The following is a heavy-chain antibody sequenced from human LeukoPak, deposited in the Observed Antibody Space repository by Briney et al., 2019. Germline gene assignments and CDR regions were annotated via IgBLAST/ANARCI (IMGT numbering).Heavy chain of an antibody. J-gene: IGHJ6*03. Sequence: ASVKVSCKASGYTFTGYYMHWVRQAPGQGLEWMGWINPNSGGTNYAQKFQGRVTMTRDTSISTAYMELSRLRSDDTAVYYCARNPRSGYYPHRYYMDVWGKGTTVTVSS. CDR3: ARNPRSGYYPHRYYMDV. D-gene: IGHD3-22*01. CDR2: INPNSGGT. CDR1: GYTFTGYY. V-gene: IGHV1-2*02.